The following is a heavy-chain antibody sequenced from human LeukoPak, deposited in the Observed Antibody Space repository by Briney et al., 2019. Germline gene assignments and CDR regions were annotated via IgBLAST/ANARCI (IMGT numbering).Heavy chain of an antibody. D-gene: IGHD4-17*01. Sequence: ASVKVSCKASGHTFTGYYINWVRQAPGQGLEWMGWINPNSGVTSFAQRFQNRVTLTTDTSISATYMDLSGLRSDDTAVYYCARGGAMTAYYGWDFFRFDYWGQGTLVTVSS. J-gene: IGHJ4*02. CDR2: INPNSGVT. V-gene: IGHV1-2*02. CDR1: GHTFTGYY. CDR3: ARGGAMTAYYGWDFFRFDY.